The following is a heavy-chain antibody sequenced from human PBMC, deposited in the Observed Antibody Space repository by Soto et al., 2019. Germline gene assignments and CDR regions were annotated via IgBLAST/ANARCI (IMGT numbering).Heavy chain of an antibody. D-gene: IGHD2-15*01. Sequence: PGGSLRLSCAASGFTFSSYSMNWVRQAPGKGLEWVSSISSSSSYIYYADSVKGRFTISRDNAKNSLYLQMNSLRAEDTAVYYCARDQVVVVAANRGYCYYGMHVWGPGTPVTVSS. CDR2: ISSSSSYI. CDR3: ARDQVVVVAANRGYCYYGMHV. V-gene: IGHV3-21*01. CDR1: GFTFSSYS. J-gene: IGHJ6*02.